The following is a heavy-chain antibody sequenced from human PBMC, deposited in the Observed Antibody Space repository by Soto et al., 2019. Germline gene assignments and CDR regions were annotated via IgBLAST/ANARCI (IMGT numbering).Heavy chain of an antibody. V-gene: IGHV3-21*01. J-gene: IGHJ4*02. D-gene: IGHD6-19*01. CDR3: ARDLSGLDQNFDY. CDR1: GFTFSSYS. CDR2: ISSSSSYI. Sequence: GGSLRLSCAASGFTFSSYSMNWVRQAPGKGLEWVSSISSSSSYIYYADSVKGRFTISRDNAKNSLYLQMNSLRAEDTAVYYCARDLSGLDQNFDYWGQGTLVTVSS.